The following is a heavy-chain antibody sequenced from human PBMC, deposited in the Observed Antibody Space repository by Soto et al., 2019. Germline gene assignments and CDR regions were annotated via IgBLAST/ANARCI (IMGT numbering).Heavy chain of an antibody. V-gene: IGHV3-7*01. J-gene: IGHJ4*02. Sequence: EVQLVESGGGLVQPGGSLRLSCAASGFTFRIYWMTWVRQAPGKGLEWVANIKQDGSEKNYVDSVKGRFTIPRDNAKNSLYLQMNSLRAEDTAVYYCAREAKMVRGVTIYYFDYWGQGTLVTVSS. CDR2: IKQDGSEK. CDR3: AREAKMVRGVTIYYFDY. CDR1: GFTFRIYW. D-gene: IGHD3-10*01.